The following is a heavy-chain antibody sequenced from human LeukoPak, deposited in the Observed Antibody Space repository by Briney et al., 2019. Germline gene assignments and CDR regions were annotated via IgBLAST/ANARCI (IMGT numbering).Heavy chain of an antibody. J-gene: IGHJ5*02. D-gene: IGHD3-22*01. V-gene: IGHV1-2*02. Sequence: GASVKVSCKASGYTFTSYAMHWVRQAPGQRLEWMGWINPNSGDTNYAQKFQGRVTMTRDTSINTAYMDLSRLRSDDTAVYYCARESDSYYYDSSGENWFDPWGQGTLVTVSS. CDR2: INPNSGDT. CDR1: GYTFTSYA. CDR3: ARESDSYYYDSSGENWFDP.